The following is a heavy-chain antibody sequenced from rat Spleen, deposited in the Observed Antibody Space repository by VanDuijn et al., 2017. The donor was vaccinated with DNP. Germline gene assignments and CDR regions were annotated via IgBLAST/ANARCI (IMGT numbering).Heavy chain of an antibody. J-gene: IGHJ2*01. CDR1: GFTFSDYN. CDR3: ARPDY. Sequence: RSLKLSCAASGFTFSDYNMVWVRQAPKEGLEWVATINYDGSNTYYRDSVRGRFTISRDNAKSTLYLQMDSLRSEDTATYYCARPDYWGQGVMVTVSS. V-gene: IGHV5-7*01. CDR2: INYDGSNT.